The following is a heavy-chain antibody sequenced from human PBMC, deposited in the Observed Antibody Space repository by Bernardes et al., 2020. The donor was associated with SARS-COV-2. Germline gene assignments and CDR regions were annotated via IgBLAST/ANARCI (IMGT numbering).Heavy chain of an antibody. V-gene: IGHV3-43*01. J-gene: IGHJ6*02. D-gene: IGHD2-2*01. CDR1: GFTFDDYT. CDR2: ISWDGGST. Sequence: GGSLRLSCAASGFTFDDYTMHWVRQAPGKGLEWVSLISWDGGSTYYADSVKGRFTISRDNSKNSLYLQMNSLRTEDTAVYYCARDGSWDIVVVNPNYGMDVWGQGTTVTVSS. CDR3: ARDGSWDIVVVNPNYGMDV.